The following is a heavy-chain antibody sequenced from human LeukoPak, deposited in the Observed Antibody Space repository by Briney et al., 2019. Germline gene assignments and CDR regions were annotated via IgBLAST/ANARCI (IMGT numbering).Heavy chain of an antibody. V-gene: IGHV4-39*07. J-gene: IGHJ5*02. CDR2: IYHSGST. CDR1: GGSISSSSYY. Sequence: SETLSLTCTVSGGSISSSSYYWGWIRQPPGKGLEWIGSIYHSGSTYYNPSLKSRVTISVDTSKNQFSLKLSSVTAADTAVYYCARALYPRMGWLRFSDWIGWFDPWGQGTLVTVSS. CDR3: ARALYPRMGWLRFSDWIGWFDP. D-gene: IGHD5-12*01.